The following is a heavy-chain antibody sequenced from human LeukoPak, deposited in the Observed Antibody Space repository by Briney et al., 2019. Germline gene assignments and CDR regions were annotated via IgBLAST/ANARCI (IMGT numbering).Heavy chain of an antibody. J-gene: IGHJ4*02. CDR2: IYYSGST. CDR3: ARAPGSSSWYDPLNFDY. V-gene: IGHV4-59*01. CDR1: GGSISSYY. D-gene: IGHD6-13*01. Sequence: SETLSLTCTVSGGSISSYYWSWIRQPPGKGLEWIGYIYYSGSTNYNPSLKSRVTISVDTSKNQFSLKLSSVTAADTAVYYCARAPGSSSWYDPLNFDYWGQGTLVTVSS.